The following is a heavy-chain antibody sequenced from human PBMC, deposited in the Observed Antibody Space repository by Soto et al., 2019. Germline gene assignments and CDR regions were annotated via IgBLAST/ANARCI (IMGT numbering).Heavy chain of an antibody. Sequence: GGSLRLSCAASGFTFSTYSMNWVRQAPGKGLEGVSYISSSSSTIFYTDSVKGRFTVSRDNAKNTLYLQMNSLRAEDTAVYYCSRRSSGWYFDYWGQGTLVTVSS. CDR3: SRRSSGWYFDY. CDR2: ISSSSSTI. J-gene: IGHJ4*02. CDR1: GFTFSTYS. D-gene: IGHD6-19*01. V-gene: IGHV3-48*01.